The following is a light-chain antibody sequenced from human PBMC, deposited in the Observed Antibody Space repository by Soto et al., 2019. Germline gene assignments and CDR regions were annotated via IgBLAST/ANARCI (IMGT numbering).Light chain of an antibody. CDR2: WAS. V-gene: IGKV4-1*01. J-gene: IGKJ4*01. CDR1: QSVLYSSNNKNY. CDR3: HQYYSTPSRT. Sequence: DIVMTQSPDSLAASLGERATINCKSSQSVLYSSNNKNYLAWYQQKPGQPPKLLIYWASTRESGVPDRFSGSGSGTDFTLTISSLQAEDVAVYYCHQYYSTPSRTFGGGTKVEIK.